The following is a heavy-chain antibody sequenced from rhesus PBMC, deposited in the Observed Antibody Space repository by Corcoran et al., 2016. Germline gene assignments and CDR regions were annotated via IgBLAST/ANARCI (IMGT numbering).Heavy chain of an antibody. Sequence: EVQLVQSGAEVKRPGESLKISCKTSGYSFTNYWIRWVHHMPGKGLEWMGAIDPSDSAYSYTPAFQGPVTISADHAISTAYLQWSSRRASDTATYYCARGWGTVTVFDFWGQGLRVTVS. CDR3: ARGWGTVTVFDF. J-gene: IGHJ3*01. CDR1: GYSFTNYW. V-gene: IGHV5-2*01. D-gene: IGHD4-23*01. CDR2: IDPSDSAY.